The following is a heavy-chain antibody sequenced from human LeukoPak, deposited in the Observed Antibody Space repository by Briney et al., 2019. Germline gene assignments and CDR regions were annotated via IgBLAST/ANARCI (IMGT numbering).Heavy chain of an antibody. CDR2: INHSGST. Sequence: SETLSLTCTVSGGSISSYYWSWIRQPPGKGLEWIGEINHSGSTNYNPSLKSRVTISVDTSKNQFSLKLSSVTAADTAAYYCARIGTLYYYGSGSFLYWGQGTLVTVSS. J-gene: IGHJ4*02. CDR3: ARIGTLYYYGSGSFLY. V-gene: IGHV4-34*01. D-gene: IGHD3-10*01. CDR1: GGSISSYY.